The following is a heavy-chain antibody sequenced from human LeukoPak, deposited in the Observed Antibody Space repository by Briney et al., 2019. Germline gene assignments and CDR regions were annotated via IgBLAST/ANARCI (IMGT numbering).Heavy chain of an antibody. D-gene: IGHD6-19*01. CDR3: AWALLRSGGWYGSAFDI. CDR1: GYTFTDCY. CDR2: INPNTGGT. V-gene: IGHV1-2*02. Sequence: GASVKVSCKXSGYTFTDCYIHWVRQAPGQGLEWMAGINPNTGGTNFSQKFQGRVTMTKDTSISTAYMELSRLRSDDTAVYYCAWALLRSGGWYGSAFDIWGRGTMVTVSS. J-gene: IGHJ3*02.